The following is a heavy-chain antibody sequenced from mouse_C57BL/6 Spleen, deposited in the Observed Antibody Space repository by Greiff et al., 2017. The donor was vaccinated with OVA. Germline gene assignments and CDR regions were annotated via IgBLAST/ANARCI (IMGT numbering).Heavy chain of an antibody. D-gene: IGHD1-1*01. CDR3: ARKNDYGSSYQDYFDY. J-gene: IGHJ2*01. Sequence: VQLQQSGPELVKPGASVKISCKASGYAFSSSWMNWVKQRPGKGLEWIGRIYPGDGDTNYNGKFKGKATLTADKSSSTAYMQLSSLTSEDSAVYFCARKNDYGSSYQDYFDYWGQGTTLTVSS. CDR1: GYAFSSSW. V-gene: IGHV1-82*01. CDR2: IYPGDGDT.